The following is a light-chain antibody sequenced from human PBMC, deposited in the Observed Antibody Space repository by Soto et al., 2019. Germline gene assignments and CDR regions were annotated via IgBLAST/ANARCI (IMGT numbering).Light chain of an antibody. J-gene: IGKJ2*01. CDR2: SSG. Sequence: IQMTQSPSSLAASVGDRVTITCRASQRSTTCLNWYQQKPGHAANLLITSSGTLQHWVPSRFSGSESVTDFTLTITSLQRKDFATYVCQQTYSTQYTFGQGIKMDIK. V-gene: IGKV1-39*01. CDR3: QQTYSTQYT. CDR1: QRSTTC.